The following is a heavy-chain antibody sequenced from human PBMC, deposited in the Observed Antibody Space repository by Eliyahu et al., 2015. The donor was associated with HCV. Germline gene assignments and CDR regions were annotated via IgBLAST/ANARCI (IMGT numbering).Heavy chain of an antibody. CDR3: ASGGGGIAVAGTGGWFDP. CDR1: GGSITTYY. V-gene: IGHV4-59*01. Sequence: QVQLQESGPGLVKPSETLSLTCTVSGGSITTYYWSWIRQPPGKGLEWIGYIHYSGDTNYNPSLKSRVTLSVDTSKNQFSLKLTSVTAADTAVYYCASGGGGIAVAGTGGWFDPWGQGTLVTVSS. D-gene: IGHD6-19*01. J-gene: IGHJ5*02. CDR2: IHYSGDT.